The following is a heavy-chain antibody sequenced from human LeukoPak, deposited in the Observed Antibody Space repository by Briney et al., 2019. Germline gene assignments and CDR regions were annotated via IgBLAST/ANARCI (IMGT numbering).Heavy chain of an antibody. CDR2: LYHTGSA. V-gene: IGHV4-59*05. D-gene: IGHD3-10*01. J-gene: IGHJ6*03. CDR3: ATSKLSGTHYYYYMAV. CDR1: GGSISSYY. Sequence: PSETLSLTCTVSGGSISSYYWSWIRQPPGKGLEWIGSLYHTGSAYYNPSLKSRVTISMDVSKNHFSLKLSSVTAADTAVYYCATSKLSGTHYYYYMAVWGKGATVTISS.